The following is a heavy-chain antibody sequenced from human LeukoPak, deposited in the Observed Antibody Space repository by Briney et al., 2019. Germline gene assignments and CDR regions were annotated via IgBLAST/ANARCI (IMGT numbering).Heavy chain of an antibody. Sequence: PGGSLRLSCVGSGFTFSSYAMPWVRQAPGKGLEWVSSIVGSGYTTYYADSVKGRFTISRDNSKNTVYLQMNSLRAEDTAVYYCALLGLNWGQGTLVTVSS. J-gene: IGHJ4*02. CDR3: ALLGLN. CDR2: IVGSGYTT. V-gene: IGHV3-23*01. CDR1: GFTFSSYA. D-gene: IGHD2-15*01.